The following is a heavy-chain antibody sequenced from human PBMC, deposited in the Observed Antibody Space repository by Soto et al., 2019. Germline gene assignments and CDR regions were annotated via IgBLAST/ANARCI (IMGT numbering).Heavy chain of an antibody. CDR3: ASHPVPYYYYGMDV. Sequence: QVQLVQSGAEVKKPGSSVKVSCKASGGTFSSYALSWVRQAPGQGLEWMGGILPIFGTADYAQKFQGRVTITADDSTSTAYMELGSLRSEDTAVYYCASHPVPYYYYGMDVWGQGTTVTVSS. V-gene: IGHV1-69*12. CDR1: GGTFSSYA. J-gene: IGHJ6*02. CDR2: ILPIFGTA. D-gene: IGHD2-2*01.